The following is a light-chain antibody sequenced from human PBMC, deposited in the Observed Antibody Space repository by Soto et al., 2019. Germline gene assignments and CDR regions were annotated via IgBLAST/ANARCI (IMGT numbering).Light chain of an antibody. Sequence: DIQLSQSPSSLSASFGDRLTITCRASQGISNYLAWYQQKPGKVPNLLIFAASTLHSGVSSRFSGSGSGTDFTFTISSLQPEDIATYFCQQYENLPRFIFGPGTKVDIK. CDR3: QQYENLPRFI. V-gene: IGKV1-27*01. J-gene: IGKJ3*01. CDR2: AAS. CDR1: QGISNY.